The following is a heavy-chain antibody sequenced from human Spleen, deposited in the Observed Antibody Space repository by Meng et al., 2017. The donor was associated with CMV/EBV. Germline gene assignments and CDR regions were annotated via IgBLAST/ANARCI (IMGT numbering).Heavy chain of an antibody. CDR1: GGTFIGYY. J-gene: IGHJ5*02. CDR3: ARGVRYLQWFENWFDP. Sequence: GGTFIGYYWTGGRQPPGRGLGWIGEINHDGNTNYDPSLKSRVTISVDSSKKQFSLKMNSVTAADTGVYYCARGVRYLQWFENWFDPWGQGTLVTVSS. V-gene: IGHV4-34*01. CDR2: INHDGNT. D-gene: IGHD3-3*01.